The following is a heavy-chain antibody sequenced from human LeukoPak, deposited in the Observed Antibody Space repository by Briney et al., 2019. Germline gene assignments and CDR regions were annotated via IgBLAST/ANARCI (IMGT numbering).Heavy chain of an antibody. CDR3: AKRSYCRRSSCFFDP. J-gene: IGHJ5*02. CDR2: ISSNGVST. Sequence: GGSRRLACAASGSTFSSYDMSWVRQAPGKGLEWVSTISSNGVSTYYADSVNGRFTISRDNSKNTLYLQMNTLRVEDTALYYCAKRSYCRRSSCFFDPWGPGTLVTVSS. CDR1: GSTFSSYD. V-gene: IGHV3-23*01. D-gene: IGHD2-2*01.